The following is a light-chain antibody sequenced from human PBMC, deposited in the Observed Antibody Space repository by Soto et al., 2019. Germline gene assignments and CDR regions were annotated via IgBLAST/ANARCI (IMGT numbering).Light chain of an antibody. Sequence: DIQMSQPPSTLSASVGDRVTITCRASQYIGDCLAWYQQKPGKAPKLLIYKTSSLESGVPSRFSGSGSGTEFPLTISSLQPDDFATYYCQQYNSYPLTFGGGTKVDIK. CDR3: QQYNSYPLT. J-gene: IGKJ4*01. CDR2: KTS. V-gene: IGKV1-5*03. CDR1: QYIGDC.